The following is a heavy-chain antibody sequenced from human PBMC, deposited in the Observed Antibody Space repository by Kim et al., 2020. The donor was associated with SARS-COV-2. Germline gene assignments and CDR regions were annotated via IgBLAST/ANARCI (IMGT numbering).Heavy chain of an antibody. CDR3: SRHHRDSSGGFVAFYY. CDR2: AYYIGYT. D-gene: IGHD6-19*01. J-gene: IGHJ6*01. Sequence: SESLSLTCTVSGGSLSSNSYYWVWIRHPPGKGREWIVTAYYIGYTSYNPSPKNRGTIFVDTAKNHSSLKLGSVTAADTTAYYYSRHHRDSSGGFVAFYY. V-gene: IGHV4-39*01. CDR1: GGSLSSNSYY.